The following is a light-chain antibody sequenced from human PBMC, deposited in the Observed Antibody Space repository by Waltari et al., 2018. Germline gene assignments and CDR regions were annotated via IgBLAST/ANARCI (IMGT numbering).Light chain of an antibody. V-gene: IGKV3-20*01. CDR3: QQYGSSVMYT. J-gene: IGKJ2*01. Sequence: VLTQSPVILSLSPGESATLSCRASQRLSKTYLAWYRQKPGRAPTLLIYGASSRATGIPDRFSGSVSGTDFSLTINRLEPEDFAVYYCQQYGSSVMYTFGQGTKLEIK. CDR1: QRLSKTY. CDR2: GAS.